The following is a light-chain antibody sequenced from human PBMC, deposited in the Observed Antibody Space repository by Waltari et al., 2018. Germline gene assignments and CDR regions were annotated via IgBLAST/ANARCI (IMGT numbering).Light chain of an antibody. Sequence: EIVMTQSPATLSVSPGERVTLSCRASQSVGSKVAWYQQKPGQAPRLLIYSASTGATDIPARFSGSGSGTDFTLIISSLQSEDFADYYCQQYYYWPLTFGGGTKVEIK. CDR3: QQYYYWPLT. V-gene: IGKV3-15*01. CDR2: SAS. CDR1: QSVGSK. J-gene: IGKJ4*01.